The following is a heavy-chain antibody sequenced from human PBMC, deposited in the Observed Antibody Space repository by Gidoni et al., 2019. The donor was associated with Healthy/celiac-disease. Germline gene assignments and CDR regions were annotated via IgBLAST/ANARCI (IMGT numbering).Heavy chain of an antibody. CDR2: ISYDGSNK. D-gene: IGHD5-12*01. J-gene: IGHJ4*02. CDR3: ARDPATFPFDY. V-gene: IGHV3-30*01. CDR1: GFTFSSYA. Sequence: QVQLVESGGGVVQPGRSLRLPCAASGFTFSSYAMHWVRQAPGKGLEWVAVISYDGSNKYYADSVKGRFIISRDNSKNTLYLQMNSLRAEDTAVYYCARDPATFPFDYWGQGTLVTVSS.